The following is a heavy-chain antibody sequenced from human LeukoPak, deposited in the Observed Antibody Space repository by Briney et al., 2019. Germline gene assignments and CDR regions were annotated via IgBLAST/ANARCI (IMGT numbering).Heavy chain of an antibody. CDR3: ARPIVLMALYGMDV. J-gene: IGHJ6*02. D-gene: IGHD2-8*01. CDR1: GFTVSSNY. V-gene: IGHV3-33*08. CDR2: IWYDGSNK. Sequence: GGSLRLSCAASGFTVSSNYMSWVRQAPGKGLEWVAVIWYDGSNKYYADSVKGRFTISRDNSKNTLYLQMNSLRAEDTAVYYCARPIVLMALYGMDVWGQGTTVTVSS.